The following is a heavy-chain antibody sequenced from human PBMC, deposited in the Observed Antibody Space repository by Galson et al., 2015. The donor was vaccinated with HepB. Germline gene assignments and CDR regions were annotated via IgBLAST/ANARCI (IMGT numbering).Heavy chain of an antibody. D-gene: IGHD5-12*01. CDR1: GDSVSSNSAA. CDR3: ARDHRGATSTYYYYYGMDV. J-gene: IGHJ6*02. V-gene: IGHV6-1*01. Sequence: CAISGDSVSSNSAAWNWIRQSPSRGLEWLGRTYYRYKWYNDYAVSVKSRITINPDTSKNQFSLQLNSVTPEDTAVYYCARDHRGATSTYYYYYGMDVWGQGTTVTVSS. CDR2: TYYRYKWYN.